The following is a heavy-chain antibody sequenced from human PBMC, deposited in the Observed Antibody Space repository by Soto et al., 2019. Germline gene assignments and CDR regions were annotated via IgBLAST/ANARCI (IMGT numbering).Heavy chain of an antibody. CDR2: FDPEDGET. J-gene: IGHJ6*03. CDR3: ATVGDTMFGVAANSHYYMDV. D-gene: IGHD3-3*01. CDR1: GYTLTELS. Sequence: ASVKVSCKVSGYTLTELSMHWVRQAPGKGLEWMGGFDPEDGETIYAQKFQGRVTMTEDTSTDTAYMELSSLRSEDTAVYYCATVGDTMFGVAANSHYYMDVWGKGTTVTVSS. V-gene: IGHV1-24*01.